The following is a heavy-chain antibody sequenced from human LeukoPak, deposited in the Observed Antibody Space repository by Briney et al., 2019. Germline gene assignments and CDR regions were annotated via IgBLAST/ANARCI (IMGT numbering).Heavy chain of an antibody. CDR3: ARRYSSSWYVGRINWFDP. CDR2: IYHSGST. D-gene: IGHD6-13*01. V-gene: IGHV4-4*02. Sequence: SETLSLTCAVSGGSISSSNWWSWVRQPPGKGLEWIGEIYHSGSTNYNPSLKSRVTISVDTSKNQFSLKLSSVTAADTAVYYCARRYSSSWYVGRINWFDPWGQGTLVTVSS. CDR1: GGSISSSNW. J-gene: IGHJ5*02.